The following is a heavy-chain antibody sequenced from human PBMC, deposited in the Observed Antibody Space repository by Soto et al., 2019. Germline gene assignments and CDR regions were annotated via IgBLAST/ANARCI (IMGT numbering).Heavy chain of an antibody. CDR1: GGTFISYI. CDR3: ARVRDDRFGRHYYGLDV. V-gene: IGHV1-69*05. Sequence: QVRLVQSGAEVKKPGSSEKVSCKGSGGTFISYIITWVIHAPGQGLEWVGVIVPKFGKTNYAQKLQRRATLTPNESSIVVYLELSTMRSEDTGVDYCARVRDDRFGRHYYGLDVWGQGTTVTGS. D-gene: IGHD1-1*01. CDR2: IVPKFGKT. J-gene: IGHJ6*02.